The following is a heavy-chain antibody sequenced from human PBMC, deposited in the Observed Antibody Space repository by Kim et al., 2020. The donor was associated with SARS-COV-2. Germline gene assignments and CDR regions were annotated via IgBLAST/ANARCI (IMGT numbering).Heavy chain of an antibody. CDR1: GFTFSSYG. D-gene: IGHD6-19*01. CDR2: ISYDGSNK. Sequence: GGSLRLSCAASGFTFSSYGMHWVRQAPCKGLEWVAVISYDGSNKYYADSVKGRFTISRDNSKNTLYLQMNSLRAEDTAVYYCAKDQGIAVAGTLDYWGQGTLVTVSS. CDR3: AKDQGIAVAGTLDY. V-gene: IGHV3-30*18. J-gene: IGHJ4*02.